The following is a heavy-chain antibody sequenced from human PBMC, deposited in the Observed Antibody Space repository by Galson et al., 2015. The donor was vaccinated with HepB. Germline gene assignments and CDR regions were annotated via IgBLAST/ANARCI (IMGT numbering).Heavy chain of an antibody. J-gene: IGHJ4*02. CDR3: AKDHGGPDDY. V-gene: IGHV3-74*01. CDR1: GVTLSRYW. CDR2: INEDGSTR. D-gene: IGHD5-24*01. Sequence: SLRLSCAASGVTLSRYWMHWVRQVPGKGLVWVSRINEDGSTRSYADSVRGRFTISRDNAKNMVYLQMNSLRVEDTAVYYCAKDHGGPDDYWGQGTLVTVSS.